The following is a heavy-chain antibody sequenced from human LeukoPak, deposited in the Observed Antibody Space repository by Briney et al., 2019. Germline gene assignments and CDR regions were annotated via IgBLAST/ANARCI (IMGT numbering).Heavy chain of an antibody. V-gene: IGHV1-2*02. D-gene: IGHD6-19*01. CDR1: GYTFTGYY. CDR3: ARAGGRYSSGWQGQAFGY. CDR2: INPNSGGT. Sequence: ASVTVSCKASGYTFTGYYMHWVRQAPGQGLEWMGWINPNSGGTNYAQKFQGRVTMTRDTSTSTAYMELSRLRSDDTAVYYCARAGGRYSSGWQGQAFGYWGQGTLVTASS. J-gene: IGHJ4*02.